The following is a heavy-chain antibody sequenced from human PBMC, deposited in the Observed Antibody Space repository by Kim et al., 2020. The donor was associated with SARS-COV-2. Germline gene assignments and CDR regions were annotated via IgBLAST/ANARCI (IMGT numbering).Heavy chain of an antibody. V-gene: IGHV3-30*18. CDR2: ISSGGDTT. CDR3: AKDFLQCRGCFHH. CDR1: GFTFSNYA. J-gene: IGHJ4*02. Sequence: GGSLRLSCAASGFTFSNYAIHWVRQAPGKGLEWVAVISSGGDTTFYTDSVKGRFTLSRDNSKNTLYMQMNSLRAEDTAFYYCAKDFLQCRGCFHHWGQGT. D-gene: IGHD3-3*01.